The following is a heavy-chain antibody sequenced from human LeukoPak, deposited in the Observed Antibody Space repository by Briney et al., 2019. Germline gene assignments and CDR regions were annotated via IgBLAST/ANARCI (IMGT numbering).Heavy chain of an antibody. CDR2: IIGSGGST. CDR3: AKAGCTNIVCYLNS. J-gene: IGHJ4*02. Sequence: GGSLRLSCAASGFDFSTYAMSWVRQAPGKGLEWVSGIIGSGGSTYYADSVKGRFTISRDNSKNTLYLQMNSLRAEDTAIYYCAKAGCTNIVCYLNSWGQGTLVTVSS. V-gene: IGHV3-23*01. CDR1: GFDFSTYA. D-gene: IGHD2-8*01.